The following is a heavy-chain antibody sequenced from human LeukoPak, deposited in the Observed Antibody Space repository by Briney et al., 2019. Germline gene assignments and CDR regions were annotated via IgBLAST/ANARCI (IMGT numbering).Heavy chain of an antibody. CDR1: GGSISSYY. CDR3: ARDGYGDYVFPDY. CDR2: IYYSGST. J-gene: IGHJ4*02. Sequence: KTSETLSLTCTVSGGSISSYYWSWIRQPPGKGLEWIGYIYYSGSTNYNPSLKSRVTISVDTSKNQFSLKLSSVTAADTAVYYCARDGYGDYVFPDYWGQGTLVTVSS. V-gene: IGHV4-59*01. D-gene: IGHD4-17*01.